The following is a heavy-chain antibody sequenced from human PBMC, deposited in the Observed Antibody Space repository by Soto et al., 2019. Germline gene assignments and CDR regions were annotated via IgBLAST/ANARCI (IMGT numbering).Heavy chain of an antibody. J-gene: IGHJ5*02. D-gene: IGHD2-2*01. CDR3: ARGAPVVPAAAWFDP. CDR2: INPNSGGT. V-gene: IGHV1-2*02. Sequence: QVQLVQSGAEVKKPGASVKVSCKASGYTFTGYYMHWVRQAPGQGLEWMGWINPNSGGTNYAQKFQGRVTMTRDTSISTAYMELSRLRSDDTAVYYCARGAPVVPAAAWFDPWCQGTLVTVSS. CDR1: GYTFTGYY.